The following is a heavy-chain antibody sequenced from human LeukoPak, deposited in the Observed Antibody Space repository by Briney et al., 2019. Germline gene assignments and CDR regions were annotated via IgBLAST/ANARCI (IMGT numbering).Heavy chain of an antibody. Sequence: QPGGSLRLSCAASGFTFSSYAMHWVRQAPGKGLEWVAVISYDGSNKYYADSVKGRFTISRDNSKNTLYLQMNSLRAEDTAVYYCARVAGDSSGWYELGYWGQGTLVTVSS. D-gene: IGHD6-19*01. V-gene: IGHV3-30-3*01. J-gene: IGHJ4*02. CDR2: ISYDGSNK. CDR1: GFTFSSYA. CDR3: ARVAGDSSGWYELGY.